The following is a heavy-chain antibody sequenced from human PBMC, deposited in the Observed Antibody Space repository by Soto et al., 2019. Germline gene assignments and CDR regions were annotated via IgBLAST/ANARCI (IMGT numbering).Heavy chain of an antibody. CDR1: GFTVSSNY. V-gene: IGHV3-53*01. J-gene: IGHJ4*02. CDR3: ARGWVHFDY. CDR2: IYSGGTT. Sequence: EVQLVESGGGLIQPGGSLRLSCAASGFTVSSNYMSWVRQAPGKGLEWVSVIYSGGTTYYADSVKGRVTISRDNSKNTVYRQMNSLSADDTAVYYLARGWVHFDYWGQGTLVTVSS.